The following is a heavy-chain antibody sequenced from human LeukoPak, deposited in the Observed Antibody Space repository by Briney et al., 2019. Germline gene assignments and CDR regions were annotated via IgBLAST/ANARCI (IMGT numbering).Heavy chain of an antibody. J-gene: IGHJ4*02. CDR3: ATNYYASWFYGY. D-gene: IGHD3-22*01. Sequence: GGSLRLSCAASGFTFSSYSMNWVRQAPGKGLEWVSYISSSSSTIYYADSVKGRFTISRDNAKSSLYLQMNSLRAEDTAVYYCATNYYASWFYGYWGQGTLVTVSS. CDR1: GFTFSSYS. CDR2: ISSSSSTI. V-gene: IGHV3-48*01.